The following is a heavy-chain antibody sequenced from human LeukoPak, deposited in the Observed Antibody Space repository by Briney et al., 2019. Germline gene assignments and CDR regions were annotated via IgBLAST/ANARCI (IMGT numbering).Heavy chain of an antibody. CDR1: GDSIGSYF. D-gene: IGHD2-2*01. J-gene: IGHJ6*02. CDR2: IYHSGST. Sequence: SETLSLTCTVSGDSIGSYFWSWIRQSPGKGLEWIGHIYHSGSTNYNPSLKSRVTISVDTSKNQFSLKLTSVTSADTAVYYCARDGPAYTSRWYDYYYGLDVWGPGTTVTVPS. V-gene: IGHV4-59*01. CDR3: ARDGPAYTSRWYDYYYGLDV.